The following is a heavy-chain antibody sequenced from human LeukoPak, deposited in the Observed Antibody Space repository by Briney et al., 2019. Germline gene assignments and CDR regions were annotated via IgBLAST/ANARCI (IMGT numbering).Heavy chain of an antibody. Sequence: SETLSLTCAVYGGSISSYHWSWIRQPPGKGLEWIGYIYYSGSTNYNPSLKSRVTISVDTSKNQFSLKLSSVTAADTAVYYCARVVTVTTGYYYYYMDVWGEGTTVTVSS. V-gene: IGHV4-59*01. D-gene: IGHD4-11*01. CDR1: GGSISSYH. CDR3: ARVVTVTTGYYYYYMDV. J-gene: IGHJ6*03. CDR2: IYYSGST.